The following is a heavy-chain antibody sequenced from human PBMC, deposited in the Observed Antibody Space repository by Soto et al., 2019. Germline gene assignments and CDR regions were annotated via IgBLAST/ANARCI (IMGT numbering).Heavy chain of an antibody. V-gene: IGHV3-66*01. Sequence: EVQLVESGGGLVQPGGSLRLSCAASGVTVSNNYMRWVRQAPGKGLEWVSLIYSGGATYYADSVKGRFTISRDNSKNTRYLQMNRRRAEDTDVYYCARDGTYNWVGGQGILVTVSS. J-gene: IGHJ4*02. D-gene: IGHD1-1*01. CDR1: GVTVSNNY. CDR2: IYSGGAT. CDR3: ARDGTYNWV.